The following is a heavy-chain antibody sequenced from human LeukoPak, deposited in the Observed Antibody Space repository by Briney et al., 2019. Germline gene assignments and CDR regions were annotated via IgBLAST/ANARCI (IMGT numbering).Heavy chain of an antibody. D-gene: IGHD3-3*01. CDR2: IIPIFGTA. CDR3: ARGEAIFGVVINYFDY. CDR1: GGTFSSYA. J-gene: IGHJ4*02. Sequence: ASVKVSCKASGGTFSSYAISWVRQAPGQGLEWMGGIIPIFGTANYAQKFQGRVTITTDESTSTAYMELSNLRSEDTAVYYCARGEAIFGVVINYFDYWGQGTLVTVSS. V-gene: IGHV1-69*05.